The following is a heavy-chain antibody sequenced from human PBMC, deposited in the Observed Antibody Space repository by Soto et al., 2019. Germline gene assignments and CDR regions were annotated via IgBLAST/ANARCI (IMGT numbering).Heavy chain of an antibody. CDR3: AILKTYDILNKSDY. CDR1: GGSIGSSNW. J-gene: IGHJ4*02. CDR2: IYDSGST. Sequence: QVQLQESGPGLVKPSGTLSLTCAVSGGSIGSSNWWSWVRQSPGKGLEWLGEIYDSGSTTYNPSLKSRLSLSLDKSKNQFSLKLSSVNAADTPVYYCAILKTYDILNKSDYLGQGSLVTVSS. D-gene: IGHD3-9*01. V-gene: IGHV4-4*02.